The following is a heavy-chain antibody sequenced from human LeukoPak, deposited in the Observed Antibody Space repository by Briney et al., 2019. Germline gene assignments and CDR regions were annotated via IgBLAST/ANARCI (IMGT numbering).Heavy chain of an antibody. Sequence: GGSLRLSCAASGFTFSSYAMHWVRQAPGKGLEWVAVISYDGSNKYYADSVKGRFTISRDNCKNTLYLQMNSLRAEDTAVYYCARGSDIVVVPAATGGFDYWGQGTLVTVSS. CDR2: ISYDGSNK. CDR3: ARGSDIVVVPAATGGFDY. CDR1: GFTFSSYA. V-gene: IGHV3-30*04. D-gene: IGHD2-2*01. J-gene: IGHJ4*02.